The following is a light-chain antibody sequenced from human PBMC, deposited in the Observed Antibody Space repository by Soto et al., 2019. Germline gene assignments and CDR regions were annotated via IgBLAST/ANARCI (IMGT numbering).Light chain of an antibody. CDR2: EVN. J-gene: IGLJ1*01. V-gene: IGLV2-8*01. CDR3: SSYAGSNSYV. Sequence: QPVLTQPASVSGSPGQSITISCSGTYNLVSWYQQHPGKAPKLMIFEVNKRPSGVPDRFSGSKSGNTASLTVSGLQAEDEADYYCSSYAGSNSYVFGTGTKVTVL. CDR1: YNL.